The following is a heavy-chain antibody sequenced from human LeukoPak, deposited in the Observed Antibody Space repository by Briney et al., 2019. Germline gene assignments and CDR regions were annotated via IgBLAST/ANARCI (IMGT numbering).Heavy chain of an antibody. CDR2: INHSGST. Sequence: PSETLSLTCAVYGGSFSGYYWSWIRQPPGKGLEWIGEINHSGSTYYNPSLKSRVTISVDTSKNQFSLKLTSVTAADTAVYYCVRVPDYYDSSGYAITGYYDGMDVWGQGTTVTVSS. CDR3: VRVPDYYDSSGYAITGYYDGMDV. D-gene: IGHD3-22*01. V-gene: IGHV4-34*01. J-gene: IGHJ6*02. CDR1: GGSFSGYY.